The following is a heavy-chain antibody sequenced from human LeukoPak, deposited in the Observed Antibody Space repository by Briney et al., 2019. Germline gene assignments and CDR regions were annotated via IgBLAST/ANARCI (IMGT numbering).Heavy chain of an antibody. V-gene: IGHV3-23*01. CDR2: ISGSGGST. J-gene: IGHJ5*02. CDR1: GFTFSSYA. Sequence: PGGSLRLSCAASGFTFSSYAMSWVRQAPGKGLEWASAISGSGGSTYYADSVKGRFTISKDNSKNTLYLQMNSLRAEDTAVYYCAKDILLWFGEPPADPWGQGTLVTVSS. D-gene: IGHD3-10*01. CDR3: AKDILLWFGEPPADP.